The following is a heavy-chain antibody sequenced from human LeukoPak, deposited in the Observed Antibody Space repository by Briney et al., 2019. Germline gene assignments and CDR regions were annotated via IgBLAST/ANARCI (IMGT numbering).Heavy chain of an antibody. Sequence: ASVKVSCKASGYTFTGYFIHWVRQAPGQGLEWMGWINPHSGGTNYAQRFQGRVTMTRDTSISTAYMELSSPRSDDTAVYYCARDRYSGYDQALDYWGQGALVTVSS. CDR1: GYTFTGYF. J-gene: IGHJ4*02. CDR3: ARDRYSGYDQALDY. D-gene: IGHD5-12*01. CDR2: INPHSGGT. V-gene: IGHV1-2*02.